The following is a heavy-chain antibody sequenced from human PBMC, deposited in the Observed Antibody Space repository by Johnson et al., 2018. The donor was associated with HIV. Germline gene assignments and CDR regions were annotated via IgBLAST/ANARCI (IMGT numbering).Heavy chain of an antibody. CDR1: GFTFDDFG. CDR3: TTYLGVGGGFDI. V-gene: IGHV3-15*01. CDR2: IKSKTVGGTT. Sequence: MLLVESGGCVVRPGGSLRLSCAASGFTFDDFGMNWVRQAPGKGLEWVGRIKSKTVGGTTDYAEPVKGRFTISRDDSKTTLFLQMNRKKIEDTAVYYCTTYLGVGGGFDIWGQGTMVSVS. D-gene: IGHD4-23*01. J-gene: IGHJ3*02.